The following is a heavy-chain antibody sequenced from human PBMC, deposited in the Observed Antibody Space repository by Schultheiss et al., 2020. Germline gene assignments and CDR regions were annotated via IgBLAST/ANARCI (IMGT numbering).Heavy chain of an antibody. J-gene: IGHJ4*02. V-gene: IGHV3-23*01. CDR3: AKDLRRGYYDSSGYSLFDY. CDR1: GFTFSSYA. CDR2: ISGSGGST. Sequence: GGSLRLSCAASGFTFSSYAMSWVRQAPGKGLEWVSAISGSGGSTYYADSVKGRFTISRDNSKNTLYLQMNSLRAEDTAVYYCAKDLRRGYYDSSGYSLFDYWGQGTLVTVYS. D-gene: IGHD3-22*01.